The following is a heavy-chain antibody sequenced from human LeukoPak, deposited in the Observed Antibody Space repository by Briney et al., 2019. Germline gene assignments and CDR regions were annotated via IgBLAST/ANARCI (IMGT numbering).Heavy chain of an antibody. V-gene: IGHV4-59*01. D-gene: IGHD1-26*01. CDR1: GGSISSYY. J-gene: IGHJ4*02. Sequence: SETLSLTCTVSGGSISSYYWSWIRQPPGKGLEWIGYIYYSGSTNYNPSLKSRVTISVDTSKNQFSLKLSSVTAADTAVYYCARCKWELLWDYWGQGTLVTVSS. CDR2: IYYSGST. CDR3: ARCKWELLWDY.